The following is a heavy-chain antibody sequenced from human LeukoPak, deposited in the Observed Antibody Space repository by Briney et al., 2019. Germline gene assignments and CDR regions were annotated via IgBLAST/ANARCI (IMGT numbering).Heavy chain of an antibody. J-gene: IGHJ6*04. D-gene: IGHD3-10*01. V-gene: IGHV1-18*04. Sequence: ASVRFSCKASGYTFTSYGISWVRHAPGQGLEEMKCITAYKGNTNHAQKLQGRVNMTTDTSTSTAYMELRSLRSDDTAVYYCARGNYGSGSYFYYYYGMDVWGKGTTVTVSS. CDR3: ARGNYGSGSYFYYYYGMDV. CDR2: ITAYKGNT. CDR1: GYTFTSYG.